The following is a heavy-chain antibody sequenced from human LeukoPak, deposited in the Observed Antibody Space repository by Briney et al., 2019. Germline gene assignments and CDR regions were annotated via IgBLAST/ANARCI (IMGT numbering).Heavy chain of an antibody. CDR2: IIPIFGTA. D-gene: IGHD3-3*01. V-gene: IGHV1-69*01. CDR1: GGTFSSYA. CDR3: ARDTLAQYYDFWSGYSRFDP. Sequence: SVKVSCKASGGTFSSYAISWVRQAPGQGLEWVGGIIPIFGTANYAQKFQGRVTITADESTSTAYMELSSLRSEDTAVYYCARDTLAQYYDFWSGYSRFDPWGQGTLVTVSS. J-gene: IGHJ5*02.